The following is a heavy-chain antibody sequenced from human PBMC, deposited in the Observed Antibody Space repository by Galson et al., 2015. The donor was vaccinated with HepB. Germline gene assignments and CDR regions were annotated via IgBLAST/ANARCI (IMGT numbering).Heavy chain of an antibody. V-gene: IGHV1-2*02. CDR1: GYTFTGYY. D-gene: IGHD3-22*01. CDR3: ARDRPYYYDSSGYLYYFDY. J-gene: IGHJ4*02. CDR2: INPNSGGT. Sequence: SVKVSCKASGYTFTGYYMHWVRQAPGQGLEWMGWINPNSGGTNYAQKFQGRVTMTRDTSISTAYMELSRLRSDDTAVYYCARDRPYYYDSSGYLYYFDYWGQGTLVTVSS.